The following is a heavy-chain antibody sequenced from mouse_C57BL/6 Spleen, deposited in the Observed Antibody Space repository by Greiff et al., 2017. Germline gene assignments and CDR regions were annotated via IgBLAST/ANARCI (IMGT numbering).Heavy chain of an antibody. D-gene: IGHD2-3*01. V-gene: IGHV1-26*01. Sequence: VQLQQSGPELVKPGASVKISCKASGYTFTDYYMNWVKQSHGKSLEWIGDINPNNGGTSYNQKFKGKATLTVDKSSSTAYMELRSLTSEDSAVYYCATGDYDGYYELDYWGQGTTLTVSS. J-gene: IGHJ2*01. CDR2: INPNNGGT. CDR1: GYTFTDYY. CDR3: ATGDYDGYYELDY.